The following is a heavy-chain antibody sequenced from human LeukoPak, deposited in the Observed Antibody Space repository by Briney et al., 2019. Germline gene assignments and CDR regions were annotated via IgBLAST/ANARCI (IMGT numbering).Heavy chain of an antibody. CDR2: ILNDGSNK. V-gene: IGHV3-30*18. CDR3: AKDQYVGSAALAGDY. CDR1: GFTFSSYG. D-gene: IGHD6-19*01. Sequence: GRSLRLSCAASGFTFSSYGIHWVHQAPGKGLEWVAHILNDGSNKDYADSVKGRFTISRDNSENTLYLQMNSLRAEDTAVYYCAKDQYVGSAALAGDYWGQGTLVIVSS. J-gene: IGHJ4*02.